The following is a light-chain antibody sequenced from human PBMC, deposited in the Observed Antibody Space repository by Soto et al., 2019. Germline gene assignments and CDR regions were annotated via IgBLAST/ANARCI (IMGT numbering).Light chain of an antibody. CDR1: QSVSSN. CDR2: DVS. J-gene: IGKJ4*01. V-gene: IGKV3D-15*01. Sequence: EIVMTQSPATLSVSPGERATLSCRASQSVSSNFAWYQQRPAQAPRLLIYDVSTRATGVPTRFSGSGSGTEFTLTISSXXXEDFAVYYCQQYHDWPLTFGGGTRV. CDR3: QQYHDWPLT.